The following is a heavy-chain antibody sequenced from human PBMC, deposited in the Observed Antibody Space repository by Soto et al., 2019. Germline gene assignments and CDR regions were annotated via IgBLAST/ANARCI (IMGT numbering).Heavy chain of an antibody. CDR1: GYTFTGYY. CDR3: ARESGYCTNGVCSYYYYYGMDV. D-gene: IGHD2-8*01. Sequence: ASVKVSCKASGYTFTGYYMRWVRQAPGQGLEWKGWINPNSGGTNYAQKFQGWVTMTRDTSISTAYMELSRLRSDDTAVYYCARESGYCTNGVCSYYYYYGMDVWGQGTTVTVSS. J-gene: IGHJ6*02. CDR2: INPNSGGT. V-gene: IGHV1-2*04.